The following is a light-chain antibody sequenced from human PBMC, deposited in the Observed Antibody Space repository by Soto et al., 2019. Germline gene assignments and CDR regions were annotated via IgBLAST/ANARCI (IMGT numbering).Light chain of an antibody. Sequence: QPVLTQPPSASGPPGQRVTISCSGSSSNIGSNFVYWYQQLPGTAPKLLIYNNNERPSGVPDRFSGSKSGTSASLAISGLRSEDEGHYYCAAWDDSLNGLTFGGGTKLTVL. V-gene: IGLV1-47*02. J-gene: IGLJ2*01. CDR3: AAWDDSLNGLT. CDR1: SSNIGSNF. CDR2: NNN.